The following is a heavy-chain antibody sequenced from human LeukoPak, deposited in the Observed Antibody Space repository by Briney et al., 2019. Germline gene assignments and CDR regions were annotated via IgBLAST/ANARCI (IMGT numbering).Heavy chain of an antibody. V-gene: IGHV3-20*04. D-gene: IGHD5-12*01. Sequence: GGSLRLSCAASGFTFDDYGMSWVRQAPGKGLEWVSGINWNGGSTGYADSVKGRFTISRDNAKNSLYLQMNSLRAEDTAVYYCARGGYSGYDFHYWGQGTLVTVSS. CDR3: ARGGYSGYDFHY. CDR2: INWNGGST. J-gene: IGHJ4*02. CDR1: GFTFDDYG.